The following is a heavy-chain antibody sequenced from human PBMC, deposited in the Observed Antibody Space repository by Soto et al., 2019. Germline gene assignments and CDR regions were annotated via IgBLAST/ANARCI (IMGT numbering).Heavy chain of an antibody. D-gene: IGHD2-15*01. CDR3: ARIKGYCSGGSCYSGIWFDP. V-gene: IGHV4-59*08. Sequence: TSETLSLTCTVSGGSISSYYWSWIRQPPGKGLEWIGYSYYSGSTNYNPSLKSRVTISVDTSKNQFSLKLSSVTAADTAVYYCARIKGYCSGGSCYSGIWFDPWGQGTLVTVSS. J-gene: IGHJ5*02. CDR2: SYYSGST. CDR1: GGSISSYY.